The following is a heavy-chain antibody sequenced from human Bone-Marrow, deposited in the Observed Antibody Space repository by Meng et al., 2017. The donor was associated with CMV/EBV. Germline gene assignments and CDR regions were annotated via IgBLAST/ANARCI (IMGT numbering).Heavy chain of an antibody. Sequence: GESLKISCAASGFSFSDYYMSWVRQAPGKGLEWISYISDNGNITYYADSVKGRFTISRDNGKNSLYLQMNSLKVEDTAVYYCARGRGDIDIVVVPAAIDYYYGMDVWGQATTVTVS. CDR1: GFSFSDYY. CDR3: ARGRGDIDIVVVPAAIDYYYGMDV. J-gene: IGHJ6*02. D-gene: IGHD2-2*01. CDR2: ISDNGNIT. V-gene: IGHV3-11*04.